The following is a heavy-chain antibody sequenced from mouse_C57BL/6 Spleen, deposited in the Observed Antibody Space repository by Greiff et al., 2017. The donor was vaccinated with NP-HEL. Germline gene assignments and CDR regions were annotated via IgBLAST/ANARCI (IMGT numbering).Heavy chain of an antibody. CDR3: AREGNYGDDY. Sequence: EVQLQQSGPELVKPGASVKMSCKASGYTFTDYNMHWVKQSHGKSLEWIGYINPNNGGTTYNQKFKGKATLTVNKSSSTAYMELRSLTSEDSAVYYCAREGNYGDDYWGQGTTLTVSS. CDR2: INPNNGGT. J-gene: IGHJ2*01. V-gene: IGHV1-22*01. CDR1: GYTFTDYN. D-gene: IGHD2-1*01.